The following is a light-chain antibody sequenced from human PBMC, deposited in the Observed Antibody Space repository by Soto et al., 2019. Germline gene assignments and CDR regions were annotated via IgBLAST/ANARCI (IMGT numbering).Light chain of an antibody. CDR2: GAF. CDR3: QQYGGSPLT. Sequence: EIVLTQSPGTLSLSPGETATVSCRATESLITKALAWYQQKPGQAPRLLIYGAFTRDAAIPDRFNGSGSGTDFALTISRLELEDYAVYYCQQYGGSPLTFGPGTKVEIK. CDR1: ESLITKA. J-gene: IGKJ3*01. V-gene: IGKV3-20*01.